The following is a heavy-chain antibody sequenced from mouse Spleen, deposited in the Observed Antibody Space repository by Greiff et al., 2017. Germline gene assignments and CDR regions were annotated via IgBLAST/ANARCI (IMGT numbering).Heavy chain of an antibody. CDR3: ARRFITTVVANFDV. Sequence: QVQLQQSGAELVKPGASVKLSCKASGYTFTSYWMQWVKQRPGPGLEWIGEIDPSDSYTNYNQKFKGKATLTVDTSSSTAYMQLSSLTSEDSAVYYCARRFITTVVANFDVWGTGTTVTVSS. CDR2: IDPSDSYT. D-gene: IGHD1-1*01. CDR1: GYTFTSYW. J-gene: IGHJ1*03. V-gene: IGHV1-50*01.